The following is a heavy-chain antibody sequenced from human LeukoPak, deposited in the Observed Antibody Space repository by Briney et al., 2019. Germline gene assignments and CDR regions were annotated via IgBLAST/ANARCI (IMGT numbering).Heavy chain of an antibody. J-gene: IGHJ4*02. CDR3: ATLRYFDWSDY. D-gene: IGHD3-9*01. V-gene: IGHV3-74*01. CDR1: GFTFSRYW. CDR2: INSDGSST. Sequence: GGSLRLSCAASGFTFSRYWMHWVRHAPGKGLVWVSLINSDGSSTSYADSVKGRITISRDNAKNTLYLQMNSLRAEDTAVYYCATLRYFDWSDYWGQGTLVTVSS.